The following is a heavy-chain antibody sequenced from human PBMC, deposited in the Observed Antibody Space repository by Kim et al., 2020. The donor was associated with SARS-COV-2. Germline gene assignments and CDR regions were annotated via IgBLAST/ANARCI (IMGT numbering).Heavy chain of an antibody. D-gene: IGHD5-12*01. CDR1: GFTFSSYA. Sequence: GGSLRLSCAASGFTFSSYAMTWVRQAPGKGLEWVSGISGSDGRTYYADSVKGRFTISRDNSKNTLYLQMNSLRAEDTAVYYCAKLSYSGYDLSYFDYWGQGNMVTVSS. CDR3: AKLSYSGYDLSYFDY. V-gene: IGHV3-23*01. J-gene: IGHJ4*02. CDR2: ISGSDGRT.